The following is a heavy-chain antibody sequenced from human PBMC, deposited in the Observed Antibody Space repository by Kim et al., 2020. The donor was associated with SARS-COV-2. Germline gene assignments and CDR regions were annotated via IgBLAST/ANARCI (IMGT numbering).Heavy chain of an antibody. D-gene: IGHD1-7*01. Sequence: TNYHPSLKSRGTISVDTSKNQFSLKLSSVTAADTAVYYCARGNWNYYFDYWGQGTLVTVSS. J-gene: IGHJ4*02. V-gene: IGHV4-59*09. CDR3: ARGNWNYYFDY. CDR2: T.